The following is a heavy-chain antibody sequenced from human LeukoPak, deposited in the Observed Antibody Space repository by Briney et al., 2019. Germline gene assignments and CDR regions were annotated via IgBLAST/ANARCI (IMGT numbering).Heavy chain of an antibody. CDR1: GFTVSSSY. J-gene: IGHJ4*02. D-gene: IGHD6-19*01. CDR3: ARASQWLAFDY. Sequence: GGSLRLSCAASGFTVSSSYVAWVRQAPGKGLEWLSVIYNGGSTNYGDPVKDRFTISRDNSKHTLHLHMNSLRAEDTALYYCARASQWLAFDYWGQGALVTVSS. V-gene: IGHV3-66*01. CDR2: IYNGGST.